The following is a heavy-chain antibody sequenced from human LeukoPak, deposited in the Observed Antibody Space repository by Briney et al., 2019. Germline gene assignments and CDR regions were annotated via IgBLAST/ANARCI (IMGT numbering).Heavy chain of an antibody. CDR2: INPSNGGR. D-gene: IGHD6-13*01. CDR3: ATELAATGTFYLDY. Sequence: ASVRVSCKASGYTFTGYYIYWVRQAPGQGLEWMGWINPSNGGRNYAQKFQGRVTMTRDRSISTAYMELSRLRSDDTALYYCATELAATGTFYLDYWGQGTLVTVSS. CDR1: GYTFTGYY. V-gene: IGHV1-2*02. J-gene: IGHJ4*02.